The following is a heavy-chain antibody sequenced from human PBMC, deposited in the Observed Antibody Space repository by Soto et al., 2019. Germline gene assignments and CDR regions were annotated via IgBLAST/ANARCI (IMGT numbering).Heavy chain of an antibody. CDR1: GFTFSNYG. D-gene: IGHD2-15*01. CDR3: AKDWAPRYCGRSSCHPAGAY. Sequence: GGSLRLSCAGSGFTFSNYGLHWVRQAPGKGLEWVAVISYDGSHKYYADSVKGRFTISRDNSNNMLYLQMDSLRAEDTAVYYCAKDWAPRYCGRSSCHPAGAYCGQGTLVTVSS. V-gene: IGHV3-30*18. CDR2: ISYDGSHK. J-gene: IGHJ4*02.